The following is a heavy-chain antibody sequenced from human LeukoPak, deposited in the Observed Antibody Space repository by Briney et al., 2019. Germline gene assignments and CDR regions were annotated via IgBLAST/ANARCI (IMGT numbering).Heavy chain of an antibody. J-gene: IGHJ4*02. CDR2: IYRSGIT. V-gene: IGHV4-30-2*01. Sequence: SETLSLTCTVSGGSINSGGYYWSWIRQPPGKGLEWIGYIYRSGITSYNPSLKYRVTISIDRSKNQFSLNLTSVTAADTALYYCARWQQYLAHFDYWGQGALVTVSS. CDR1: GGSINSGGYY. D-gene: IGHD2-2*01. CDR3: ARWQQYLAHFDY.